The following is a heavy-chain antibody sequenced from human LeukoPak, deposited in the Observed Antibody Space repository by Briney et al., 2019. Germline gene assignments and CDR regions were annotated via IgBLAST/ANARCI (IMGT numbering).Heavy chain of an antibody. J-gene: IGHJ4*02. CDR1: GFTFSGFW. D-gene: IGHD3-16*01. CDR3: VRGGGSFDS. Sequence: GGSLRLSCAVSGFTFSGFWMRWVRQAPTKGLEWVANIKYDGSDKLYVDSVKARFTVSRDNANNSLYLQMNSLRAEDTAVYYCVRGGGSFDSWSQGTLVTVSS. CDR2: IKYDGSDK. V-gene: IGHV3-7*04.